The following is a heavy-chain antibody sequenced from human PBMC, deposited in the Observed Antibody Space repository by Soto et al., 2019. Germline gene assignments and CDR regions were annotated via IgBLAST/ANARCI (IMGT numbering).Heavy chain of an antibody. CDR1: GFTVSSNY. D-gene: IGHD3-22*01. CDR3: ARDRVESGYPEYFQH. V-gene: IGHV3-53*01. Sequence: VPLVESGGGLIQPGGSLRLSCAASGFTVSSNYMSWVRQGPGKGLEWVSVIYSGGSTYYADSVKGRFTISRDNSKNTLYLQMTSLRAEDTAVYYCARDRVESGYPEYFQHWGQGTLVTVSS. CDR2: IYSGGST. J-gene: IGHJ1*01.